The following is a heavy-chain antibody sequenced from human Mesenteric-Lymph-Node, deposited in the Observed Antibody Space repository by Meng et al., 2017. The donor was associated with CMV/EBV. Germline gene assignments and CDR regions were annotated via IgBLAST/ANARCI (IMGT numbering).Heavy chain of an antibody. CDR1: GFTFSSYW. D-gene: IGHD3-3*01. J-gene: IGHJ4*02. CDR3: VKHDYEFYTGYNLYLAS. CDR2: IKSDGSST. V-gene: IGHV3-74*01. Sequence: GESLKISCAASGFTFSSYWMHWVRQAPGKGLVWVSRIKSDGSSTSYADSVKGRFTISRDNAKNTLYLQMSSLRAEDTALYYCVKHDYEFYTGYNLYLASWGQGTLVTVSS.